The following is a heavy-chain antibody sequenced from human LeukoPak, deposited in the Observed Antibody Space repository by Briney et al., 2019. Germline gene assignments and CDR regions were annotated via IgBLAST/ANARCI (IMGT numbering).Heavy chain of an antibody. J-gene: IGHJ6*03. D-gene: IGHD1-1*01. V-gene: IGHV1-2*02. CDR3: ARDKQLDWAHYHYCYMDV. Sequence: SVKVSCKASGYTFTGYYMHWVRQAPGQGLEWMGWINPNSGGTKYAQKFQGRVTMTRDTSISTVYMELSRLRSDDTAVYYCARDKQLDWAHYHYCYMDVWGKGTTVTVSS. CDR1: GYTFTGYY. CDR2: INPNSGGT.